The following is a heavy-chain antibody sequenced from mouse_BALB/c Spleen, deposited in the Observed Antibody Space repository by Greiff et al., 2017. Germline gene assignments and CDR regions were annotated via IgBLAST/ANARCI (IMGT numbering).Heavy chain of an antibody. CDR2: ISSGGGST. CDR3: AREGDTDYFDY. V-gene: IGHV5-12-1*01. D-gene: IGHD3-3*01. Sequence: EVQRVESGGGLVKPGGSLKLSCAASGFAFSSYDMSWVRQTPEKRLEWVAYISSGGGSTYYPDTVKGRFTISRDNAKNTLYLQMSSLKSEDTAMYYCAREGDTDYFDYWGQGTTLTVSS. CDR1: GFAFSSYD. J-gene: IGHJ2*01.